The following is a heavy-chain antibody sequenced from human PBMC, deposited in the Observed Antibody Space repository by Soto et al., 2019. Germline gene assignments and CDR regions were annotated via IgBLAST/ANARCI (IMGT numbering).Heavy chain of an antibody. CDR1: GVSVKSSY. D-gene: IGHD3-10*01. V-gene: IGHV3-53*04. CDR3: ARDYLSMVRGAAYYMDV. J-gene: IGHJ6*03. Sequence: PGWSLGLCCAACGVSVKSSYMSGVRQAPGKGLEWVSVIYSGGSTYYADSVKGRFTISRHNSKNTLYLQMNSLRAEDTAVYYCARDYLSMVRGAAYYMDVWRKRTTVTVSS. CDR2: IYSGGST.